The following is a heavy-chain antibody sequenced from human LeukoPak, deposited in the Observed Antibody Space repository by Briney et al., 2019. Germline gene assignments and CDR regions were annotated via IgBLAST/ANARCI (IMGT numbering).Heavy chain of an antibody. CDR3: ARDLAYCTKGECYRRFDY. CDR1: GFTFSSYW. V-gene: IGHV3-7*03. D-gene: IGHD2-8*01. Sequence: PGGSLRLSCAASGFTFSSYWMNWVRQAPGKGLEWVAIIKEDGSEIHYVDSVKGRFTISRDYARNSLYLQMNSLRAEDTAVYYCARDLAYCTKGECYRRFDYWGQGTLVTVSS. J-gene: IGHJ4*02. CDR2: IKEDGSEI.